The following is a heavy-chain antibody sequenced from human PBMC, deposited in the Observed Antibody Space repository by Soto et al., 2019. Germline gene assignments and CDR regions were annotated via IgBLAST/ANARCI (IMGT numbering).Heavy chain of an antibody. J-gene: IGHJ4*02. CDR3: AGALFGVVPYY. Sequence: GGSLRLSCAASGFTVSSNYMSWVRQAPGKGLEWVSVIYSGGSTYYADSVKGRFTISRDNSKNTLYLQMNSLRAEDTAVYYCAGALFGVVPYYWGQGTLVTVSS. CDR1: GFTVSSNY. V-gene: IGHV3-66*01. D-gene: IGHD3-3*01. CDR2: IYSGGST.